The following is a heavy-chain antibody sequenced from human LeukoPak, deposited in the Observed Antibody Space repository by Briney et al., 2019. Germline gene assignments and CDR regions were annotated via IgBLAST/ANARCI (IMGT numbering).Heavy chain of an antibody. V-gene: IGHV4-59*12. CDR2: IYYSGST. CDR3: ASEPRLYGMDV. Sequence: SETLSLTCTVSGGSISSYYWSWIRQPPGKGLEWIGYIYYSGSTNYNPSLKSRVTISVDTSKNQFSLRLSSVTAADTAVYYCASEPRLYGMDVWGQGTTVTVSS. D-gene: IGHD2-21*01. J-gene: IGHJ6*02. CDR1: GGSISSYY.